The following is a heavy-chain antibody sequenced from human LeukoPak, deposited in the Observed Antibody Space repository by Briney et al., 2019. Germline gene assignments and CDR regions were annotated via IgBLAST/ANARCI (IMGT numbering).Heavy chain of an antibody. CDR3: ARGSSSSGYPFDY. D-gene: IGHD3-22*01. CDR1: GFTFSSYG. J-gene: IGHJ4*02. Sequence: GGSLRLSCAASGFTFSSYGMHWVRQAPGKGLEWVAVIWYDGSNKYYADSVKGRFTISRDNSKNTLYLQMNSLRAEDTAVYYCARGSSSSGYPFDYWGQGTLVTVSS. CDR2: IWYDGSNK. V-gene: IGHV3-33*01.